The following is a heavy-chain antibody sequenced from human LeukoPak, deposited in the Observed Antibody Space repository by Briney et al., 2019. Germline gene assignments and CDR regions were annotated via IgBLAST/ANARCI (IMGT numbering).Heavy chain of an antibody. V-gene: IGHV1-69*13. CDR2: IIPIFGTA. Sequence: SVKVSCKASGGTFSSYAISWVRQAPGQGLEWTGGIIPIFGTANYAQKFQGRVTITADESTSTAYMELSSLRSEDTAVYYCARDQMYCSSTSYYSPGQREDWGQGTLVTVSS. D-gene: IGHD2-2*02. CDR3: ARDQMYCSSTSYYSPGQRED. CDR1: GGTFSSYA. J-gene: IGHJ4*02.